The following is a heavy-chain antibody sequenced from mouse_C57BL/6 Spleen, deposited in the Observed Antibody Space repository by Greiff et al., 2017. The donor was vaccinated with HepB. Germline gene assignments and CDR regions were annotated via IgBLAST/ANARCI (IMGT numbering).Heavy chain of an antibody. CDR3: ASEEGSSCWYFDV. D-gene: IGHD1-1*01. V-gene: IGHV1-78*01. J-gene: IGHJ1*03. CDR2: IYPRDGST. CDR1: GYTFTDHT. Sequence: VQLQQSDAELVKPGASVKISCKVSGYTFTDHTIHWMKQRPEQGMEWIGYIYPRDGSTKYNEKFKGKATLTADKSSSTAYMQLNSLTSEDSAVYFCASEEGSSCWYFDVWDTGTTVTVSS.